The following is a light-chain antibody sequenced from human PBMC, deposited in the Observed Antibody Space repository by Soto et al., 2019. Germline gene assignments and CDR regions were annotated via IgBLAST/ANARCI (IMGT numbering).Light chain of an antibody. CDR2: DPS. CDR3: QQYNNWPPIT. Sequence: EIVMTQSPATLSVSPGERATLSCRASQSVSIKLAWYQQNPGQPPRLLIYDPSTRPAGIPARFSGSGSGTEFTLTISSLQSEDFAVYYCQQYNNWPPITFGQGTRLEIK. V-gene: IGKV3-15*01. CDR1: QSVSIK. J-gene: IGKJ5*01.